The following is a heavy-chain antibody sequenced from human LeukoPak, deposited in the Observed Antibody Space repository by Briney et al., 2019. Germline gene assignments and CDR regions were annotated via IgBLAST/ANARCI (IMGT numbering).Heavy chain of an antibody. Sequence: PSETLSLTCTVSGGSISSGGYYWSWIRQHPGKGLEWIGYIYYSGSTYYNPSLKSRVTISVDTSKNQFSLKLSSVTAADTAVYYCARVGAGDYYYYYMDVWGRGTTVTVS. V-gene: IGHV4-31*03. CDR2: IYYSGST. CDR3: ARVGAGDYYYYYMDV. D-gene: IGHD3-10*01. J-gene: IGHJ6*03. CDR1: GGSISSGGYY.